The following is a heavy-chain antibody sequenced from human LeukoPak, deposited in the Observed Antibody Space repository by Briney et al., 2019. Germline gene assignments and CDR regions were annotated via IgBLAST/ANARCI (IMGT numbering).Heavy chain of an antibody. Sequence: GGSLRLSCAASGFTFSDFYMTCIRQAPGKGLEWVSYISTSGSSTNYADSLKGRFTISRDNAKKSLYLQMNTLRGDDTAVYYCARLGEWSFDYWGQGTLVTVSS. CDR2: ISTSGSST. CDR1: GFTFSDFY. V-gene: IGHV3-11*03. J-gene: IGHJ4*02. CDR3: ARLGEWSFDY. D-gene: IGHD3-16*01.